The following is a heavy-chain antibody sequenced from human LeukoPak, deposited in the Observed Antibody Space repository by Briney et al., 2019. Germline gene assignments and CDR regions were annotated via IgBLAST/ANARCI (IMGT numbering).Heavy chain of an antibody. D-gene: IGHD6-6*01. J-gene: IGHJ4*02. CDR1: GFSFSNYA. CDR3: AKDLAARPMRGFDY. Sequence: GGSLRLSCGASGFSFSNYAMTWVRQAPGKGLEWVSGISDSGSTAFYADSVKGRFTSSRDNPKNTLYLQINSLRAEDTAVYYSAKDLAARPMRGFDYWGQGTLVTVSS. V-gene: IGHV3-23*01. CDR2: ISDSGSTA.